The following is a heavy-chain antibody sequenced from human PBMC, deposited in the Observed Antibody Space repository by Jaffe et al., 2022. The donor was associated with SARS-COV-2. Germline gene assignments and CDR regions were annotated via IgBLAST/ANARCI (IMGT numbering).Heavy chain of an antibody. CDR1: GYTFTSYD. V-gene: IGHV1-8*01. D-gene: IGHD2-2*01. Sequence: QVQLVQSGAEVKKPGASVKVSCKASGYTFTSYDINWVRQATGQGLEWMGWMNPNSGNTGYAQKFQGRVTMTRNTSISTAYMELSSLRSEDTAVYYCARAPDCSSISCYYWFDPWGQGTLVTVSS. CDR3: ARAPDCSSISCYYWFDP. CDR2: MNPNSGNT. J-gene: IGHJ5*02.